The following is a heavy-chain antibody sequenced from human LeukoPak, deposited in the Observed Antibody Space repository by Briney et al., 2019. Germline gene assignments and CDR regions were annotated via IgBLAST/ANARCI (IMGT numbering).Heavy chain of an antibody. D-gene: IGHD6-6*01. CDR1: GDSISSYY. J-gene: IGHJ5*02. CDR3: ARAGAARLRYWFDP. CDR2: FYYSGNT. Sequence: ASETLSLTCIVSGDSISSYYWSWIRQSPGRGLECIGYFYYSGNTNYNPSLKSRVTMSVDMSKSQFSLKLSSVTAADTAVYYCARAGAARLRYWFDPWGQGTLVTVSS. V-gene: IGHV4-59*12.